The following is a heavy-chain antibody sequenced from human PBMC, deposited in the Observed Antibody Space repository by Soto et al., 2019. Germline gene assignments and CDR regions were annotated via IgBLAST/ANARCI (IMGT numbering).Heavy chain of an antibody. D-gene: IGHD1-26*01. V-gene: IGHV4-30-2*06. CDR3: ARVATSDHFDY. CDR2: IYPSGTT. CDR1: GGSISSGAYS. J-gene: IGHJ4*02. Sequence: QLRLQESGSGLVKPAQTLSLICGVSGGSISSGAYSWSWIRQSPGRGLEWIAYIYPSGTTFYNPSLKSRVTLSVDKSKNQFSLKLSPVTATDTAVYYCARVATSDHFDYWGQGTLVTVSS.